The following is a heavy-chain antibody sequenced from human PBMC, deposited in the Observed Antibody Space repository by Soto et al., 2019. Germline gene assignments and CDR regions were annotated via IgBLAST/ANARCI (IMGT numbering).Heavy chain of an antibody. CDR1: GGSISSSNYY. Sequence: PSETLSLTCTVSGGSISSSNYYWGWIRQPPGKGLEWIASIYYSGGTYYNPSLKSRVTISVDTSKSQFSLRLRSVTAADTAVYYCARQPYSGYDVPYYFDYWGQGTLVTVSP. D-gene: IGHD5-12*01. CDR3: ARQPYSGYDVPYYFDY. CDR2: IYYSGGT. J-gene: IGHJ4*02. V-gene: IGHV4-39*01.